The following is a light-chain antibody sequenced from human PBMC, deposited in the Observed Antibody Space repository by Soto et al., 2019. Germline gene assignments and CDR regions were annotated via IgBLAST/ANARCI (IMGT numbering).Light chain of an antibody. V-gene: IGKV2-24*01. CDR1: QSLADTDGDTY. CDR3: MQVIHVPHT. CDR2: KVS. J-gene: IGKJ2*01. Sequence: DVVLTQTSLSSPVALGQSASISCRSSQSLADTDGDTYLSWLHQRPGQPPRLLIYKVSNRFSGVPDRFSGSGAGTDFTLKISRVEAEDVGVYYCMQVIHVPHTFGQGTKLEIK.